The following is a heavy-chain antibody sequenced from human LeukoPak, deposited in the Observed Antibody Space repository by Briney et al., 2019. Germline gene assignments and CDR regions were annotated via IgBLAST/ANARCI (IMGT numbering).Heavy chain of an antibody. D-gene: IGHD4-23*01. V-gene: IGHV4-39*07. CDR2: IYYSGST. Sequence: SETLSLTCTVSGGSISSSSYYWGWIRQPPGKGLEWIGSIYYSGSTYYNPSLKSRVTISVDTSKNQFSLKLSSVTAADTAVYYCARWHHGDYGGNSVRRDYWGQGTLVTVSS. CDR1: GGSISSSSYY. CDR3: ARWHHGDYGGNSVRRDY. J-gene: IGHJ4*02.